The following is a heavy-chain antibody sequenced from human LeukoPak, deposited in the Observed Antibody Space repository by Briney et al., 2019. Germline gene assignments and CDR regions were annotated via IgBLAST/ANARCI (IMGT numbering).Heavy chain of an antibody. D-gene: IGHD1-26*01. CDR3: VGGSYERSPFDY. V-gene: IGHV3-30-3*01. CDR2: ISYDGSNK. CDR1: GFTFSSYA. Sequence: QSGRSLRLSCAASGFTFSSYAMHWVRQAPGKGLEWVAVISYDGSNKYYADSVKGRFTISRDNSRNTLYLQMNSLRAEDTAVYYCVGGSYERSPFDYWGQGTLVTVSS. J-gene: IGHJ4*02.